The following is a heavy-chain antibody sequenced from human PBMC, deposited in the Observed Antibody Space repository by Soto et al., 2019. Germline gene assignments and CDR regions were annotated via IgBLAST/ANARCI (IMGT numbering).Heavy chain of an antibody. D-gene: IGHD6-13*01. CDR2: IIPIFGSA. V-gene: IGHV1-69*15. Sequence: QVQLVQSGAEVKKPGSSVKVSCKASGGTFSNYAITWVRQAPGQGLEWLGRIIPIFGSANYAQKFQGRVTITADESTTTAYMELSSLRSDDTAVYYCAKDGGKAGSFGNGFDPWGQGTLVTVSS. J-gene: IGHJ5*02. CDR1: GGTFSNYA. CDR3: AKDGGKAGSFGNGFDP.